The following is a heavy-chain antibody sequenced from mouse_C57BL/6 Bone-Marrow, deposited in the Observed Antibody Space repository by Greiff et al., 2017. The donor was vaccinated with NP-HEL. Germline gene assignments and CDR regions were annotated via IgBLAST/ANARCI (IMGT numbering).Heavy chain of an antibody. CDR1: GYAFTTYL. V-gene: IGHV1-54*01. D-gene: IGHD2-12*01. CDR3: ARGRRGFDY. Sequence: VQLQQSGAELVRPGTSVKVSCQASGYAFTTYLIEWVKQRPGQGLEWIGVINPGSGGTNYNEKFKGKATLTADKSSSTAYMQLSSLTSEDSSVYFCARGRRGFDYWGQGTTLTVSS. CDR2: INPGSGGT. J-gene: IGHJ2*01.